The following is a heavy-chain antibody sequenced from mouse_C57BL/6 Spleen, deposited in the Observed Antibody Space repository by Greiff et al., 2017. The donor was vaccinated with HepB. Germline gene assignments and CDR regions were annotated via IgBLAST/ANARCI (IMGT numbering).Heavy chain of an antibody. CDR3: ARRDTTVSYAMDY. V-gene: IGHV1-69*01. D-gene: IGHD1-1*01. CDR1: GYTFTSYW. Sequence: QVQLQQPGAELVMPGASVKLSCKASGYTFTSYWMHWVKQRPGQGLEWIGEIDPSDSYTNYNQKFKGKSTLTVDKSSSTAYMQLSSLTSEDSAVYYCARRDTTVSYAMDYWGQGTSVTVSS. CDR2: IDPSDSYT. J-gene: IGHJ4*01.